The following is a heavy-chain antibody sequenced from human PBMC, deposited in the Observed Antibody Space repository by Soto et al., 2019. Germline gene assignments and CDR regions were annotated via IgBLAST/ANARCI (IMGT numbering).Heavy chain of an antibody. J-gene: IGHJ4*02. D-gene: IGHD6-13*01. CDR3: APRPSSWSPVIDY. CDR2: ISGSGGST. V-gene: IGHV3-23*01. CDR1: GFPFSSYA. Sequence: GGSLRLSCAASGFPFSSYAMSWVRQAPGKGLEWVEAISGSGGSTYYADSAKGRFTISRDNSKNTLYLQMNSLRVDDTAVYYCAPRPSSWSPVIDYWGQGTLVTVSS.